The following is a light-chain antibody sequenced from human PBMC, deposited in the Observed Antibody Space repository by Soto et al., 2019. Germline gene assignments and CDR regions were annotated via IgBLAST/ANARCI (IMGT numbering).Light chain of an antibody. J-gene: IGLJ1*01. CDR2: DVY. V-gene: IGLV2-14*01. Sequence: QSALTQPASVSGSPGQSITISCTGGSSDVGGYDFVSWYQQYPGEAPKLMIYDVYNRPLGVSDRFSGSRAGNTASLTISGLQAEDEADYYCSSYSTTDTLYVFGTGTKLTVL. CDR1: SSDVGGYDF. CDR3: SSYSTTDTLYV.